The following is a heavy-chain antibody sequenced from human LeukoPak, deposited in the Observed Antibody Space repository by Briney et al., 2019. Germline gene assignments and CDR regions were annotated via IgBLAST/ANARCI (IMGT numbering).Heavy chain of an antibody. J-gene: IGHJ4*02. Sequence: GGSLRFSCAASGFTFSSYSMNWVRQAPGKGLEWVSSISSSSSYIYYADSVKGRFTISRDNAKNSLYLQMNSLRAEDTAVYYCARDSSMATTDYWGQGTLVTVSS. V-gene: IGHV3-21*01. CDR1: GFTFSSYS. CDR3: ARDSSMATTDY. D-gene: IGHD5-24*01. CDR2: ISSSSSYI.